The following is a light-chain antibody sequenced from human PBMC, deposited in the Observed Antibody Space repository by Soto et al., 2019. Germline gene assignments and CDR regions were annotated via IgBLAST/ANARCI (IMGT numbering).Light chain of an antibody. J-gene: IGLJ1*01. CDR1: SSDVGGYIY. V-gene: IGLV2-14*01. CDR2: DVS. CDR3: SSYTSSSTPHYV. Sequence: QSALTQPASVSGSPGQSITISCTGTSSDVGGYIYVSWYQQHPGKAPKLMIYDVSNRPSGVSNRFSGSKSGNTASLTISGLQAEDEADYYCSSYTSSSTPHYVFGTGTKLTVL.